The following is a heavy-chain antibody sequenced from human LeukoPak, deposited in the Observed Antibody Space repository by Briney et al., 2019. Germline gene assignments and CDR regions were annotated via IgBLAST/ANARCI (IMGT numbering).Heavy chain of an antibody. CDR1: GGSISSGDYY. CDR3: ARGLHAYQLLITFDI. D-gene: IGHD2-2*01. V-gene: IGHV4-30-4*01. J-gene: IGHJ3*02. CDR2: IYYSGST. Sequence: SETLSLTCTVSGGSISSGDYYWSWIRQPPGKGLEWIGYIYYSGSTYYNPSLKSRVTISVDTSKNQFSLKLSSVTAADTAVYYCARGLHAYQLLITFDIWGQGTMVTVSS.